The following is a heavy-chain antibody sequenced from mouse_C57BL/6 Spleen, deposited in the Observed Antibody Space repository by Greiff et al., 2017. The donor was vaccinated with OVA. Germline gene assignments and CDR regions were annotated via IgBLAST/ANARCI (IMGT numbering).Heavy chain of an antibody. V-gene: IGHV1-55*01. CDR3: ARDSSGYWFAY. J-gene: IGHJ3*01. Sequence: VQLVESGAELVKPGASVKMSCKASGYTFTSYWITWVKQRPGQGLEWIGDIYPGSGSTNYNEKFKSKATLTVDTSSSTAYMQLSSLTSEDSAVYYCARDSSGYWFAYWGQGTLVTVSA. D-gene: IGHD3-2*02. CDR1: GYTFTSYW. CDR2: IYPGSGST.